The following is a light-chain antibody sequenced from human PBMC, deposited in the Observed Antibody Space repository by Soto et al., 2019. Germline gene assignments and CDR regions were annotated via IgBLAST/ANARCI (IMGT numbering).Light chain of an antibody. CDR1: SSDVGGYNY. Sequence: QSALTQPPSASGSLGQSVTISCTGTSSDVGGYNYVSWHQQHPGKAPKVMIYEVTKRPPGVPDRFSGSKSGNTASLTVSGRQADDEDADYCSSFSGGGNPILLGGGTKLTVL. J-gene: IGLJ2*01. V-gene: IGLV2-8*01. CDR2: EVT. CDR3: SSFSGGGNPIL.